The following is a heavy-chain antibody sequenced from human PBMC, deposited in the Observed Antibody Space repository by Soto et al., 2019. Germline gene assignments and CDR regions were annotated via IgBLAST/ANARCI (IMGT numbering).Heavy chain of an antibody. CDR1: GFTFSSYS. V-gene: IGHV3-21*01. Sequence: EVQLVESGGGLVKPGGSLRLSYAASGFTFSSYSMNWVRQAPGKGLEWVSSISSSSSYIYYADSVKGRFTISRDNAKNSLYLQMNSLRAEDTAVYYCARESGGWTRFDYWGQGTLVTVSS. D-gene: IGHD6-19*01. CDR2: ISSSSSYI. J-gene: IGHJ4*02. CDR3: ARESGGWTRFDY.